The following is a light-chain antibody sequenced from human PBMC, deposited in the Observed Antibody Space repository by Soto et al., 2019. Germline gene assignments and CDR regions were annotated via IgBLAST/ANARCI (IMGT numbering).Light chain of an antibody. CDR3: QQYNNWPPIT. V-gene: IGKV3-15*01. J-gene: IGKJ5*01. CDR2: GAS. CDR1: QSVSTN. Sequence: ERVMTQSPTTLSVPPGESAPLSCRASQSVSTNLAWYQQKPGQAPRLLIYGASTRATGIPARFSGSGSGTEFTLTISSLQSEDFAVYYCQQYNNWPPITFGQGTRLAI.